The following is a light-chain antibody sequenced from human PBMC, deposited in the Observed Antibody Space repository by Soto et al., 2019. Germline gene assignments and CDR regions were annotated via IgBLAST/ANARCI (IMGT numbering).Light chain of an antibody. V-gene: IGLV2-8*01. J-gene: IGLJ1*01. CDR3: SSYAGSNNVYV. CDR2: EVS. CDR1: SSDVGGYNY. Sequence: QSVLTQPPSASGSPGQPVTISCTGTSSDVGGYNYVSWYQQYPGKAPKLMIYEVSKRPSGVPDRFSGSKSGNTASLTVSGLQAEDEADYYCSSYAGSNNVYVFGTGTRSPS.